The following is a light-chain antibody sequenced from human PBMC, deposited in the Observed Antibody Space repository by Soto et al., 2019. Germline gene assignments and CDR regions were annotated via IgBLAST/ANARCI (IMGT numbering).Light chain of an antibody. CDR2: EVS. V-gene: IGLV2-14*01. CDR3: SSYTTSSNYV. J-gene: IGLJ1*01. CDR1: SSDVGSYNF. Sequence: QSALTQPASVSGSPGQSITISCTGTSSDVGSYNFVSWYQQLPGKAPKLMIYEVSNRPSGVSNRFSGSKSGNTAPLSISGLQAEDEADYYCSSYTTSSNYVFXSGTKVTVL.